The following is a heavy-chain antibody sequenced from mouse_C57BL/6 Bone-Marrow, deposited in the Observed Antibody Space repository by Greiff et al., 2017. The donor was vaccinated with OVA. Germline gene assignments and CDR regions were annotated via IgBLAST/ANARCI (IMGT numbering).Heavy chain of an antibody. CDR3: ARHYYGSSPDY. CDR1: GFTFSSYG. V-gene: IGHV5-6*01. J-gene: IGHJ2*01. Sequence: DVQLVESGGDLVKPGGSLKLSCAASGFTFSSYGMSWVRQTPDKRLEWVATISSGGSYTYYPDSVKGRFTISRDNAKNTLYLQMSSLKSEDTAMYYCARHYYGSSPDYWGQGTTLTVSS. CDR2: ISSGGSYT. D-gene: IGHD1-1*01.